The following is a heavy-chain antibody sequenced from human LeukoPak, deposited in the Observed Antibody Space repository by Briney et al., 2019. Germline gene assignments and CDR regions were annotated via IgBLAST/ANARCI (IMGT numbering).Heavy chain of an antibody. CDR2: IVVGSGNT. CDR1: GFTFTSSA. V-gene: IGHV1-58*01. CDR3: AASPDYYDSSGYSYYFDY. D-gene: IGHD3-22*01. Sequence: SVKVSSTASGFTFTSSAVQGVRQARGQRLEWIGWIVVGSGNTNYAQKFQEGVTITRDMSTSTAYMELSSLRSEDTAAYYCAASPDYYDSSGYSYYFDYWGQGTLVTVPS. J-gene: IGHJ4*02.